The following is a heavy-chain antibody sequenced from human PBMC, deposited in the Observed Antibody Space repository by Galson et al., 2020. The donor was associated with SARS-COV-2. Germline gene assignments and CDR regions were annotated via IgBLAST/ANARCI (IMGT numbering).Heavy chain of an antibody. Sequence: GESLKNSCKVSGYTLTELSMHWVRQAPGKGLEWMGGFDPEDGETIYAQKFQGRVTMTEDTSTDTAYMELSSLRSEDTAVYYCATTTAMAKRNWFDPWGQGTLVTVSS. CDR3: ATTTAMAKRNWFDP. D-gene: IGHD5-18*01. CDR1: GYTLTELS. J-gene: IGHJ5*02. CDR2: FDPEDGET. V-gene: IGHV1-24*01.